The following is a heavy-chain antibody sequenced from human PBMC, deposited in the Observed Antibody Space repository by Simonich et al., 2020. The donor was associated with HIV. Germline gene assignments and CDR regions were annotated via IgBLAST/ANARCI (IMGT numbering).Heavy chain of an antibody. CDR1: GGSFSTYY. Sequence: QVQLQQWGAGLLKSSETLSLTCAIYGGSFSTYYWNWIRQPPGKGLEWIGEIDHSGSTTYNPSPKSRVTISVDTSKNQFSLKLTSVTAADTAVYYCARQSGYVDAFDTWGQVTMVTVSS. CDR3: ARQSGYVDAFDT. V-gene: IGHV4-34*01. J-gene: IGHJ3*02. CDR2: IDHSGST. D-gene: IGHD5-12*01.